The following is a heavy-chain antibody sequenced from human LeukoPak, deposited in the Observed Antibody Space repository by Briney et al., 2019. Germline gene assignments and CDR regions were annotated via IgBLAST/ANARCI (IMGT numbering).Heavy chain of an antibody. CDR1: GFTFSSYA. CDR3: AKAGYDILTGYSPWDYYYYMDV. D-gene: IGHD3-9*01. J-gene: IGHJ6*03. Sequence: GGSLRLSCAASGFTFSSYAMSWVRQAPGKGLEWVSAISGSGDSTYYADSVKGRFTISRDNSKNTLYLQMNSLRAEDTAVYYCAKAGYDILTGYSPWDYYYYMDVWGKGTTVTVSS. V-gene: IGHV3-23*01. CDR2: ISGSGDST.